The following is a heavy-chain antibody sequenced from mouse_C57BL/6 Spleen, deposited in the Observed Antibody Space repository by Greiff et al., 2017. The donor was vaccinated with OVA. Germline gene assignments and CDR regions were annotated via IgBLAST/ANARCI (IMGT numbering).Heavy chain of an antibody. CDR2: ISSGGDYI. Sequence: EVMLVESGEGLVKPGGSLKLSCAASGFTFSSYAMSWVRQTPEKRLEWVAYISSGGDYIYYADTVKGRFTISRDNARNTLYLQMSSLKSEDTAMYYCTRDRTYGSNVFDYWGQGTTLTVSS. V-gene: IGHV5-9-1*02. D-gene: IGHD1-1*01. J-gene: IGHJ2*01. CDR3: TRDRTYGSNVFDY. CDR1: GFTFSSYA.